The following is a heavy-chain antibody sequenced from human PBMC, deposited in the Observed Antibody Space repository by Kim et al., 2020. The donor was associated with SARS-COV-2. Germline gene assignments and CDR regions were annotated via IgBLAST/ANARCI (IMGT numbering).Heavy chain of an antibody. CDR3: ARGLGYCSGGSCYPFDY. J-gene: IGHJ4*02. D-gene: IGHD2-15*01. V-gene: IGHV4-34*01. Sequence: LESRVTISVDTSKNQFSMKLSSVTAADTAVYYCARGLGYCSGGSCYPFDYWGQGTLVTVSS.